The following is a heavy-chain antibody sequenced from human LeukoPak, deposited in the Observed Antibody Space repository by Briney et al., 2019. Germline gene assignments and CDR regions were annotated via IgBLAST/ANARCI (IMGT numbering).Heavy chain of an antibody. Sequence: GGSLRLSCAASGFTFSSYSMNWVRQAPGKGLEWVSSISSSSSYIYYADSVKGRFTISRDNSKNTLYLQMNSLRAEDTAVYYCAKDFTPDYDFWSGSSGDAFDIWGQGTMVTVSS. CDR3: AKDFTPDYDFWSGSSGDAFDI. CDR1: GFTFSSYS. V-gene: IGHV3-21*04. CDR2: ISSSSSYI. J-gene: IGHJ3*02. D-gene: IGHD3-3*01.